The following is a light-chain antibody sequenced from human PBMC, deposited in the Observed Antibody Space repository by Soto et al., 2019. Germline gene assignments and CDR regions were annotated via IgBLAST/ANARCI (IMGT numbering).Light chain of an antibody. CDR2: GAS. CDR3: QQYVSSPRT. V-gene: IGKV3-15*01. Sequence: EILMTQSPATLSVSPGERATLSCRASQSVSSDLAWYQQKPGQAPRLLIYGASTRATDIPARFSGNGSGTEFTLSISSLEPEDFAVYYCQQYVSSPRTFGQGTKVDIK. J-gene: IGKJ1*01. CDR1: QSVSSD.